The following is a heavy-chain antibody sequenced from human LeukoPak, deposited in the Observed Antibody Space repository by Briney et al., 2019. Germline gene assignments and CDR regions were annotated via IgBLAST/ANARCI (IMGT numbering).Heavy chain of an antibody. J-gene: IGHJ3*02. CDR3: ARRGYSSSWEAFDI. Sequence: SETLSLTCTVSGGSISSYYWSWIRQPPGKGLEWIGYIYYSGSTNYNPSLKSRVTISVDTSKKQFSLKLSSVTAADTAVYYCARRGYSSSWEAFDIWGQGTMVTVSS. CDR1: GGSISSYY. V-gene: IGHV4-59*08. D-gene: IGHD6-13*01. CDR2: IYYSGST.